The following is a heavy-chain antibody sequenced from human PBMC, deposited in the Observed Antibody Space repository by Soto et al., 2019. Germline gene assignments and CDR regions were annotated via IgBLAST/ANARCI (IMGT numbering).Heavy chain of an antibody. CDR3: ARANYYGSPGDFDY. Sequence: EVQLVESGGGLVQPGGSLRLSCAASGFTFSSYSMNWVRQAPGKGLEWVSYISSSSSTIYYADSVKGRLTISRDNAKNSLYLQMNSLRADDTAVYYCARANYYGSPGDFDYWGQGALVTVSS. J-gene: IGHJ4*02. CDR1: GFTFSSYS. V-gene: IGHV3-48*01. D-gene: IGHD3-10*01. CDR2: ISSSSSTI.